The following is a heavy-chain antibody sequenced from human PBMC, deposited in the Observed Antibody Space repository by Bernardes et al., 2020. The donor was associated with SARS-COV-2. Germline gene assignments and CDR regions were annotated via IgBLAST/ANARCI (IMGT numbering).Heavy chain of an antibody. CDR1: GFTFSSYA. CDR3: AKVGVDTAMSILYYFDY. Sequence: GGSLRLSCAASGFTFSSYAMSWVRQAPGKGLEWVSAISGSGGSTYYADSVKGRFTISRDNSKNTLYLQMNSLRAEDTAVYYCAKVGVDTAMSILYYFDYWGQGTLVTVSS. V-gene: IGHV3-23*01. D-gene: IGHD5-18*01. CDR2: ISGSGGST. J-gene: IGHJ4*02.